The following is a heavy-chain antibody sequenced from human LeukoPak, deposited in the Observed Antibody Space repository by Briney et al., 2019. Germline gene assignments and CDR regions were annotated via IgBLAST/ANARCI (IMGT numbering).Heavy chain of an antibody. Sequence: GSLRLSCAASGFTFSSYAMHWVRQAPGKGLEWVAVISYDGSNKYYADSVKGRFTISRDNSKNTLYLQMNSLRAEDTAVYYCAREYSSSSDYWGQGTLVTVSS. CDR3: AREYSSSSDY. CDR2: ISYDGSNK. CDR1: GFTFSSYA. J-gene: IGHJ4*02. D-gene: IGHD6-6*01. V-gene: IGHV3-30-3*01.